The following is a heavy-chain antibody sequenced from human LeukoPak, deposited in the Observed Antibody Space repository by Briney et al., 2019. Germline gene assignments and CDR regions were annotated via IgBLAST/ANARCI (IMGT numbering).Heavy chain of an antibody. J-gene: IGHJ4*02. D-gene: IGHD1-7*01. CDR1: GGSISSYY. V-gene: IGHV4-59*01. CDR3: ARGSRELYYFDY. CDR2: IYYSGST. Sequence: SETLSLTCTVSGGSISSYYRSWIRQPPGKGLEWIGYIYYSGSTKYNPSLKSRVTISVDASKTQFSLKLNSVTAADTAVYYCARGSRELYYFDYWGQGTLVTVSS.